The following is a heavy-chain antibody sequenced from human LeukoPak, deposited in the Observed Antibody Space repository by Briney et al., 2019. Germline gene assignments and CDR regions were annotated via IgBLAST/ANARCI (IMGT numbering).Heavy chain of an antibody. V-gene: IGHV3-23*01. Sequence: PGGSLRLSCAASGFTFSLYAMSWVRQAPGKGLEWVSAISRNGGDTYYADSVKGRFTISRDNSKNTLYLQMNSLRAEDTAVYYCAHISSSWPDYWGQGTLVTVSS. CDR2: ISRNGGDT. J-gene: IGHJ4*02. D-gene: IGHD6-13*01. CDR1: GFTFSLYA. CDR3: AHISSSWPDY.